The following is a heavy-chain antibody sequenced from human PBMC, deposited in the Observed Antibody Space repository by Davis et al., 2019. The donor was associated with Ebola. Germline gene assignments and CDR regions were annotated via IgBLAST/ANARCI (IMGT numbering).Heavy chain of an antibody. V-gene: IGHV3-21*01. CDR2: ISSSSSSYI. J-gene: IGHJ2*01. Sequence: GGSLRLSCAASGFIFRNYVMSWVRQAPGKGLEWVSSISSSSSSYIYYADSVKGRFTVSRDNAKNSLYLQMNSLRAEDTAVYYCVGEPALVVTGGGWFFGLWGRGTLVTVSS. CDR3: VGEPALVVTGGGWFFGL. CDR1: GFIFRNYV. D-gene: IGHD2-21*02.